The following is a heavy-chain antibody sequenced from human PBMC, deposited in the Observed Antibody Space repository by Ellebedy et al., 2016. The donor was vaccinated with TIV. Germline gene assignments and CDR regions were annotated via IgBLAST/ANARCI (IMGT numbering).Heavy chain of an antibody. CDR2: TYYRSKWYN. V-gene: IGHV6-1*01. CDR1: GDSVSSNSAT. Sequence: MPSETLSLTCAISGDSVSSNSATWNWIRQSPSRGLEWLGRTYYRSKWYNDYAESVKGRILVNPDTSKNQFSLQLNSVTPEDTAVYYCARDPPGDSTTFDYWGQGTLVTVSS. CDR3: ARDPPGDSTTFDY. J-gene: IGHJ4*02. D-gene: IGHD2/OR15-2a*01.